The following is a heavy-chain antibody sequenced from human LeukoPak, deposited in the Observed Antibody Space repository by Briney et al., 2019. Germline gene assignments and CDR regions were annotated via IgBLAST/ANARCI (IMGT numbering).Heavy chain of an antibody. D-gene: IGHD6-6*01. Sequence: GGSLRLSCAASGFTVSSNYMSWVRQAPGKGLEWVSLIYSAGSTSYADSVKGRFTISRDNSKNTLSLQMNSLRAEDTAVYYCAGVRSSSSVYFYYYMDVWGKGTTVTVS. CDR3: AGVRSSSSVYFYYYMDV. CDR2: IYSAGST. CDR1: GFTVSSNY. J-gene: IGHJ6*03. V-gene: IGHV3-66*02.